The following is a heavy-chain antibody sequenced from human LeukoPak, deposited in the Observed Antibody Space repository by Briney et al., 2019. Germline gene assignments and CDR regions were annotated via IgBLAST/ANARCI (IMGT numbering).Heavy chain of an antibody. Sequence: ASVKVSCKASGGTFSSYAISWVRQPPGQGLEWMGGIIPIFGTANYAQKFQGRVTITAHESTSTAYMELSSLRSEDTAVYYCAKGQKVRGVIITRPSPLDYWGQGTLVTVSS. CDR3: AKGQKVRGVIITRPSPLDY. J-gene: IGHJ4*02. CDR1: GGTFSSYA. D-gene: IGHD3-10*01. CDR2: IIPIFGTA. V-gene: IGHV1-69*13.